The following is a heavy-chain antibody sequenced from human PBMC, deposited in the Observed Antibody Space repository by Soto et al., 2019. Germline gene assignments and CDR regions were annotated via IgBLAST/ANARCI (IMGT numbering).Heavy chain of an antibody. CDR3: LRGGGYYASGRIYYYGMDV. CDR2: ISAYNGNT. V-gene: IGHV1-18*04. Sequence: QVQLVQSGAEVKKPGASVKVSCKASGYTFTSYGISWVRQAPGQRHEWMGWISAYNGNTNYAQKLQGRVTMATDTSTSTAYMDLSGLRSDDTAVYYCLRGGGYYASGRIYYYGMDVWGQGTTVTVSS. CDR1: GYTFTSYG. J-gene: IGHJ6*02. D-gene: IGHD3-10*01.